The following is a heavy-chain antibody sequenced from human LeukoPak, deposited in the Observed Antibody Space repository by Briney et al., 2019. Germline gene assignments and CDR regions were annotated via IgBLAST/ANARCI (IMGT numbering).Heavy chain of an antibody. CDR1: GFTFSSYG. CDR3: ARGAEYSSGWFDY. V-gene: IGHV3-33*01. J-gene: IGHJ4*02. Sequence: GRSLRLSCAASGFTFSSYGMHWVRQAPGKGLEWVAVIWYDGSNKYYADSVKGRFTISRDNSKNTLYLQMNSLRAEDTAVYYCARGAEYSSGWFDYWGQGTLVTVSS. D-gene: IGHD6-19*01. CDR2: IWYDGSNK.